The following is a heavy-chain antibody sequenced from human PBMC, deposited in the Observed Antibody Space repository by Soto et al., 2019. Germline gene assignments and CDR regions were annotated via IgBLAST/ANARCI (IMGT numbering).Heavy chain of an antibody. J-gene: IGHJ6*03. CDR3: ASRLWFGYMDV. D-gene: IGHD3-10*01. CDR1: GRSFSGYY. V-gene: IGHV4-34*01. CDR2: INHSGST. Sequence: PSETLSLTCAVYGRSFSGYYWSWIRQPPGKGLEWIGEINHSGSTNDNPSLKSRVTISVDTSKNQFSLKLSSVTAADTAVYYCASRLWFGYMDVWGKGTTVTVSS.